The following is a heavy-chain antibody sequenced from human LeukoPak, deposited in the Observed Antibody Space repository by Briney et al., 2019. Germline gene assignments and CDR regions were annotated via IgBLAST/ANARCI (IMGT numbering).Heavy chain of an antibody. CDR2: IYTTGRT. D-gene: IGHD6-6*01. V-gene: IGHV4-4*09. J-gene: IGHJ4*02. Sequence: SETLSLTCNVSGASIKTDYWSWIRQPPGKGLEWIGYIYTTGRTKHTESLKSRVTISMDTSKKQFSLRLTSVTAADTAVYFCATQGGGAYSSWTFDSWGQGTLVTVS. CDR1: GASIKTDY. CDR3: ATQGGGAYSSWTFDS.